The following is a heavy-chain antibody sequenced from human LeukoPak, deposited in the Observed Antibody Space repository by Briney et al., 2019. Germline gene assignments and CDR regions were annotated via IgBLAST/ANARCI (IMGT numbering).Heavy chain of an antibody. Sequence: GGSLRLSCAASGFTVSSNHMNWVRQAPGKGLEWVSVIHTDGSTYYADSVKGRFTISRDSSKNTLFLQMNSLSAEDTAAYHCARDGTDVLTDRIRFDYWGQGTLVTVSS. CDR3: ARDGTDVLTDRIRFDY. V-gene: IGHV3-53*01. J-gene: IGHJ4*02. D-gene: IGHD3-9*01. CDR2: IHTDGST. CDR1: GFTVSSNH.